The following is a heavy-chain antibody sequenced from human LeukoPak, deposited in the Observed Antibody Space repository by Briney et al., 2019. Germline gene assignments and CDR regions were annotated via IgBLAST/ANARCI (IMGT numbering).Heavy chain of an antibody. CDR2: IYYSGTT. V-gene: IGHV4-39*01. Sequence: PSETLSLTCTVSGGSISSSSYSWGWIRQPPGKGLEWIGSIYYSGTTYYNPSLKSRVTVSVDTSKIQFSLKLSSVAATDTAVYFCARQISDYYYYYIDVWGKGATVTVSS. D-gene: IGHD3-3*01. CDR3: ARQISDYYYYYIDV. CDR1: GGSISSSSYS. J-gene: IGHJ6*03.